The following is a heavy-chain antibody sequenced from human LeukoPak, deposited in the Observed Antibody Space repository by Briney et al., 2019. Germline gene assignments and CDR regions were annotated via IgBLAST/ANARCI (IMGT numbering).Heavy chain of an antibody. J-gene: IGHJ4*02. CDR3: ARHGGTRVTLVEVYYFDY. CDR1: GGSITSSSYY. Sequence: SETLSLTCSVSGGSITSSSYYWAWIRQPPEKGLEWIGSIYYTGGTYYSPSLKSRVTISVDTSKNQFSLKLSSVTATDTAVYYCARHGGTRVTLVEVYYFDYWGQGTLVTVSS. V-gene: IGHV4-39*01. D-gene: IGHD4-11*01. CDR2: IYYTGGT.